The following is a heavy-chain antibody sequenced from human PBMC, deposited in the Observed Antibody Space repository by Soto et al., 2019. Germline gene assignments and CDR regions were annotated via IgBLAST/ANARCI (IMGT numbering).Heavy chain of an antibody. CDR2: IIPIFGTA. D-gene: IGHD5-18*01. V-gene: IGHV1-69*13. CDR1: GGTFSSYA. CDR3: AREGYSYGSGGMDV. J-gene: IGHJ6*02. Sequence: ASVKVSCKASGGTFSSYAISWVRQAPGQGLEWMGGIIPIFGTANYAQKFQGRVTITADESTSTAYMELSSLRSEDTAVYYCAREGYSYGSGGMDVWGQGTTVTVSS.